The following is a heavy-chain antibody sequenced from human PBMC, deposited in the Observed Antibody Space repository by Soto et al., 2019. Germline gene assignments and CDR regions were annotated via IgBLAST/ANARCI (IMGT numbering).Heavy chain of an antibody. D-gene: IGHD3-22*01. CDR1: GDTFTGYH. CDR2: INPNSGGT. V-gene: IGHV1-2*02. Sequence: GDSVKVSCKASGDTFTGYHMHWVRQAPGQGLEWMGWINPNSGGTNYAQKFQGRVTMTRDTSISTAYMEVSRLRSDDTAVYYCSRDRRFYDSASYAIANDAFDVWGQGTMVTVSS. CDR3: SRDRRFYDSASYAIANDAFDV. J-gene: IGHJ3*01.